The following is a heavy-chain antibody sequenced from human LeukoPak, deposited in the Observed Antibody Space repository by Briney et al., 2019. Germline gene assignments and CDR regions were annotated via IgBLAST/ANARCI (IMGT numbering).Heavy chain of an antibody. J-gene: IGHJ3*02. D-gene: IGHD3-10*01. CDR3: ARGNRPYGEHEAFDI. V-gene: IGHV4-34*01. CDR2: IDHSGST. Sequence: PSETLSLTCTVSGGSISSYYWSWIRQPPRKGLEWIGEIDHSGSTNYNPSLQSRVTISVDTSKNQFSLKVSSVSAADTAVYYCARGNRPYGEHEAFDIRGHGTTVTVSP. CDR1: GGSISSYY.